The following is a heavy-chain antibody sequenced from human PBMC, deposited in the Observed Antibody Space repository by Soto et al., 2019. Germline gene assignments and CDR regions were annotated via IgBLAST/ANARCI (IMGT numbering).Heavy chain of an antibody. CDR2: SNPSGGST. Sequence: VQLVQSGAEVKKPGASVKVSCKASGYTFTSYYMHWVRQATGQGLARMGISNPSGGSTSYAQKIQGRVTMSRDTYTSTFDMGLFSMRSEDTAVYYCARRGGIAVAGTVYDSSGTAISGWAFDYWGQGTLVTVSS. V-gene: IGHV1-46*01. J-gene: IGHJ4*02. CDR1: GYTFTSYY. D-gene: IGHD6-19*01. CDR3: ARRGGIAVAGTVYDSSGTAISGWAFDY.